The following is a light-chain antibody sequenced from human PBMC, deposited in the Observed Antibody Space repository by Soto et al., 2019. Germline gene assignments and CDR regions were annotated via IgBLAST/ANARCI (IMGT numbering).Light chain of an antibody. J-gene: IGKJ4*01. V-gene: IGKV3D-20*01. Sequence: EIVLTQSPATLSLSPGDRATLSCGASQSVRSSYVAWYQQKAGLAPRLLIYDGSSRASGIPDRFSGSGSGTDFTLTTGRLEPEDFAVYYCQQYDNSAPLSFGGGTKVEMK. CDR1: QSVRSSY. CDR3: QQYDNSAPLS. CDR2: DGS.